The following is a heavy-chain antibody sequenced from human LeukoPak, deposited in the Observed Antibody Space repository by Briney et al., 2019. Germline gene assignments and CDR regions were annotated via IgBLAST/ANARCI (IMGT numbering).Heavy chain of an antibody. CDR1: GYTFTSYY. J-gene: IGHJ4*02. CDR3: AREGNGLLSKDFDY. V-gene: IGHV1-46*01. CDR2: INPSGGST. Sequence: GASVKVSCKASGYTFTSYYMHWVRQAPGQGLEWMGMINPSGGSTSYAQKFQGRVTMTRDTSMSTAYMELTRLTSDDTAVYYCAREGNGLLSKDFDYWGQGTLVTVSS. D-gene: IGHD2/OR15-2a*01.